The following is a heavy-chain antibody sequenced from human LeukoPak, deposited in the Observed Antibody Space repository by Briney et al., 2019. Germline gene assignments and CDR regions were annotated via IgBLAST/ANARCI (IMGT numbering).Heavy chain of an antibody. CDR3: AKATKSIVVDNYFDY. CDR1: GFTFSSYA. Sequence: GGSLRLSCAAPGFTFSSYAMSWVRQAPGKGLEWVSAISGSGGSTYYADSVKGRFTVSRDNSQNTLYLQMNSLRAEDTAVYYCAKATKSIVVDNYFDYWGQGALVTVSS. V-gene: IGHV3-23*01. J-gene: IGHJ4*02. D-gene: IGHD3-22*01. CDR2: ISGSGGST.